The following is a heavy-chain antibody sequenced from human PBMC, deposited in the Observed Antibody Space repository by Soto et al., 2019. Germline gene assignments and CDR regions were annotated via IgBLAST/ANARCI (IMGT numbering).Heavy chain of an antibody. V-gene: IGHV1-69*06. CDR3: VKSPNPGSHTTSYYGMDV. CDR2: IIPIFGTA. Sequence: SSVNRSCKASVDTFSSYASSWLRQAPRQGLEWMGGIIPIFGTANYAQKFQGRVTITADKSTSTAYMELSSLRSEDTAVYYCVKSPNPGSHTTSYYGMDVPGLGTTVTLPS. J-gene: IGHJ6*02. CDR1: VDTFSSYA. D-gene: IGHD1-26*01.